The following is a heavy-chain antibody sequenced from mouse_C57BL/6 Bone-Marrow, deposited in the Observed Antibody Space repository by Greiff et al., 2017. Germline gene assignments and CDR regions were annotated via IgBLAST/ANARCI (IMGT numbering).Heavy chain of an antibody. D-gene: IGHD2-5*01. CDR1: GFSFNTYA. J-gene: IGHJ4*01. V-gene: IGHV10-1*01. Sequence: EVKLMESGGGLVQPKGSLKLSCAASGFSFNTYAMNWVRQAPGKGLEWVARIRSKSNNYATYYADSVKDRFTISRDDSESMLYLQMNNLKTEDTAMYYCVGYSNYNAMDYWGQGTSVTVSS. CDR2: IRSKSNNYAT. CDR3: VGYSNYNAMDY.